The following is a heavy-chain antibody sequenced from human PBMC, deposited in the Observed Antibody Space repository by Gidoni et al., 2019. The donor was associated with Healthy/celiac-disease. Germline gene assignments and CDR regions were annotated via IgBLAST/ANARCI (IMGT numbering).Heavy chain of an antibody. J-gene: IGHJ5*02. D-gene: IGHD6-19*01. CDR1: GYSFTSYW. V-gene: IGHV5-51*01. Sequence: EVQLVPSGAEVKKPGESLKISCKGSGYSFTSYWIGWVRQMPGKGLEWMGIIYPGDSDTRYSPSFQGQVTISADKSISTAYLQWSSLKASDTAMYYCARLGVIAVAGNVRVSWFDPWGQGTLVTVSS. CDR3: ARLGVIAVAGNVRVSWFDP. CDR2: IYPGDSDT.